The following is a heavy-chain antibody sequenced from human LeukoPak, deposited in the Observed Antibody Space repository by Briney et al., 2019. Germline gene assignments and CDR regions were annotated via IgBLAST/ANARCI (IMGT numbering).Heavy chain of an antibody. CDR1: VGSISSSSYY. V-gene: IGHV4-39*01. CDR3: ARRRYYDSTGYLD. CDR2: VYYSGRT. Sequence: PSETLSLTCTVSVGSISSSSYYWGWIRQPPGKGLEWIGDVYYSGRTYSSPSLKSRVAISVDTSWNQFSLNLNSVTAADTAVYYCARRRYYDSTGYLDWGQGTLVTVSS. D-gene: IGHD3-22*01. J-gene: IGHJ1*01.